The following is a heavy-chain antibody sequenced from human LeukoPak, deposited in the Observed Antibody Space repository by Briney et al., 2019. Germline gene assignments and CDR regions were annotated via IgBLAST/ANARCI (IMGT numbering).Heavy chain of an antibody. J-gene: IGHJ4*02. D-gene: IGHD6-19*01. CDR3: AKDPQLAVAGNYY. CDR1: GFTFGIYA. V-gene: IGHV3-48*01. Sequence: GGSLRLSCAASGFTFGIYAMNWVRQAPGKGLEWVSYIGPSGSNIYYADSVKGRFTISRDNAKDSLYLQMNSLRAEDTAVYYCAKDPQLAVAGNYYWGQGTLVTVSS. CDR2: IGPSGSNI.